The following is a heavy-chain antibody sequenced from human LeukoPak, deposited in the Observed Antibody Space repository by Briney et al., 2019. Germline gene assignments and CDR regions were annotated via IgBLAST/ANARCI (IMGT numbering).Heavy chain of an antibody. CDR3: TRGHYGP. V-gene: IGHV3-15*07. CDR1: GFSVNSAW. Sequence: GGSLTLYCAVSGFSVNSAWMNWARQAPGKGLEWVGRISDTGTTEYAAPVKGRFTVSRDSKNTLYLQMNSLKAEDTAVYHCTRGHYGPWGQGTLVTVSS. CDR2: ISDTGTT. D-gene: IGHD3-10*01. J-gene: IGHJ5*02.